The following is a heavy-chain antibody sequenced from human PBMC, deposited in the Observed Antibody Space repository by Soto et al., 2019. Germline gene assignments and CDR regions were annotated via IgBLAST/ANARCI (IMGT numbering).Heavy chain of an antibody. CDR3: GRGPFSSSYIDS. Sequence: PXGSLRLSCSASGVTFSNDAMHWVRQAPGKGLEWVAVITYDGFTQNYADSVRGRFTVSRDNSKSTLSLQMNSLRPDDTAVYYCGRGPFSSSYIDSWGQGTLATVSS. D-gene: IGHD6-6*01. V-gene: IGHV3-30*03. CDR2: ITYDGFTQ. CDR1: GVTFSNDA. J-gene: IGHJ4*02.